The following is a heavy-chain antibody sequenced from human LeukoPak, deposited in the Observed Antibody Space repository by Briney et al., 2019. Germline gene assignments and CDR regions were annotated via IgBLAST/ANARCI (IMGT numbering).Heavy chain of an antibody. J-gene: IGHJ6*02. CDR2: IYSGGST. CDR3: ARDKVITMVREVITNYYYYGMDV. V-gene: IGHV3-66*01. D-gene: IGHD3-10*01. Sequence: GGSLRLSCAASGFTVSSNYMSWVRQAPGKGLEWVSVIYSGGSTYYADSVKGRFTISRDNSKNTLYLQMNSLRAEDTAVYYCARDKVITMVREVITNYYYYGMDVWGQGTTVTVSS. CDR1: GFTVSSNY.